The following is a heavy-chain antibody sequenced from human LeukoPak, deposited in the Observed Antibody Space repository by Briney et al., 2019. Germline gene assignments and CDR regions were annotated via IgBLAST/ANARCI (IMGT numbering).Heavy chain of an antibody. D-gene: IGHD6-19*01. CDR1: GFPFSGYS. CDR2: INHSGST. V-gene: IGHV4-34*01. J-gene: IGHJ6*03. Sequence: GSLRLSCAGSGFPFSGYSMNWVRQPPGKGLEWIGEINHSGSTNYNPSLKSRVTISVDTSKNQFSLKLSSVTAADTAVYYCARGLRSGIAVAGTGYYYYYMDVWGKGTTVTVSS. CDR3: ARGLRSGIAVAGTGYYYYYMDV.